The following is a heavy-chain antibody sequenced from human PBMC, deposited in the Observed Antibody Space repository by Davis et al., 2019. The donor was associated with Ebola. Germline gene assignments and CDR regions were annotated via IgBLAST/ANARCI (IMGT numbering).Heavy chain of an antibody. CDR2: IGGTSDST. J-gene: IGHJ6*02. D-gene: IGHD4-17*01. CDR3: AKAGYGDYVSYYGLDV. V-gene: IGHV3-23*01. Sequence: LKISCAASGFTFSSYWMHWVRQAPAKGLQWVSAIGGTSDSTYYADSVKGRFTISRDNSKNTLYLQMNSLRAEDTAVYYCAKAGYGDYVSYYGLDVWGQGTTVTVSS. CDR1: GFTFSSYW.